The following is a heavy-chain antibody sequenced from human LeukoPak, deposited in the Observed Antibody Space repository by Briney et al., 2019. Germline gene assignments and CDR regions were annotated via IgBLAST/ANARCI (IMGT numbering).Heavy chain of an antibody. Sequence: GGSLRLSCAASGFTFDDYGMSWVRQAPGKGLEWVSGINWNGGSTGYADSVKGRFTISRDNAKNSLYLQMNSLRAEDTALYHCARVRYSGYDSNFDYWGQGTLVTVSS. J-gene: IGHJ4*02. CDR1: GFTFDDYG. CDR2: INWNGGST. V-gene: IGHV3-20*01. CDR3: ARVRYSGYDSNFDY. D-gene: IGHD5-12*01.